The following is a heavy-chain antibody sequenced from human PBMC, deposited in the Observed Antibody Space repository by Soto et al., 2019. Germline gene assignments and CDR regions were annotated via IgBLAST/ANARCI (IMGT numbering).Heavy chain of an antibody. Sequence: ASVKVSCKASGYTFTSYYMHWVRQAPGQGLEWMGIINPSGGSTSYAQKFQGRVTMTRDTSTSTVYMELSSLRSEDTAVYYCATAMTTRAFDIWGQGTMVTVSS. D-gene: IGHD4-17*01. J-gene: IGHJ3*02. CDR2: INPSGGST. V-gene: IGHV1-46*01. CDR1: GYTFTSYY. CDR3: ATAMTTRAFDI.